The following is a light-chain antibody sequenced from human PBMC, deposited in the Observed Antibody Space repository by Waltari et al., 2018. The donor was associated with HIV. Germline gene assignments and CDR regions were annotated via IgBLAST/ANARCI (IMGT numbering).Light chain of an antibody. CDR2: ENN. Sequence: QSVLTQPPSVSGAPGQRVTISCTGSSSNIGAGYDVHWYKQLPGTAPKLLIYENNNRPSGVPDRVSGSNSGTSASLAITGLQAEDEADYYCQSYDSNLSGSVFGGGTKLTVV. J-gene: IGLJ3*02. CDR1: SSNIGAGYD. V-gene: IGLV1-40*01. CDR3: QSYDSNLSGSV.